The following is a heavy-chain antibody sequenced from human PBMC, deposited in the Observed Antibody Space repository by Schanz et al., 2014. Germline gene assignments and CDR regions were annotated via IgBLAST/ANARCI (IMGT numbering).Heavy chain of an antibody. CDR1: GYTFTRYG. CDR3: ARDRSGGSYSFLY. Sequence: QVQLVQSGAEVKKPGASVKVSCKSSGYTFTRYGISWVRQAPGQGLEWVGRIHPNNGGTIYAQRFQGRVTMTRDTSISTAYMELHSLRSDDTAMYYCARDRSGGSYSFLYWGQGTLVTVSS. V-gene: IGHV1-2*06. J-gene: IGHJ4*02. D-gene: IGHD2-15*01. CDR2: IHPNNGGT.